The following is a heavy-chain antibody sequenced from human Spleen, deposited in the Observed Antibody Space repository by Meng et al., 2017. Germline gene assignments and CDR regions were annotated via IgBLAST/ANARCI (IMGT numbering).Heavy chain of an antibody. D-gene: IGHD2/OR15-2a*01. CDR2: LIPVLDKA. CDR3: ARGRGNQPLFDF. Sequence: QVQLVQSRAEVKKPGSSVKVACKTSGSSFSTYTFSWVRQAPGQGLEWMGGLIPVLDKAKSAPRFQDRVTFTADETTSTAYMELSSLTFEDTAVYFCARGRGNQPLFDFWGQGTLVTVSS. CDR1: GSSFSTYT. V-gene: IGHV1-69*10. J-gene: IGHJ4*02.